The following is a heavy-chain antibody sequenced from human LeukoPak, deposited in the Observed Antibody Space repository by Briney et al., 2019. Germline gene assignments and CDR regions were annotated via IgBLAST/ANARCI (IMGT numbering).Heavy chain of an antibody. CDR3: ARELAYCSGGTCYFDL. D-gene: IGHD2-15*01. CDR1: GFTLSSYS. Sequence: GGSLRLSCTPSGFTLSSYSMIWVRQAPGKGLEWVSSISISSSYIACADSLKGRFTISRDNAQNSLYLQMNCLRAEDTAVYYCARELAYCSGGTCYFDLWGQGTLVTVSS. J-gene: IGHJ4*02. V-gene: IGHV3-21*01. CDR2: ISISSSYI.